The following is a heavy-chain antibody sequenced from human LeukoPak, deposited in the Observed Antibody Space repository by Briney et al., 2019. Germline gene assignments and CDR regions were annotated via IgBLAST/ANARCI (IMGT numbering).Heavy chain of an antibody. J-gene: IGHJ4*02. D-gene: IGHD4-17*01. CDR1: GFTFSSYA. CDR2: ISGSGGST. V-gene: IGHV3-23*01. CDR3: ARDYGDYSFDY. Sequence: GGSLRLSCAASGFTFSSYAMSWVRQAPGKGLEWVSAISGSGGSTCYADSVKGRFTISRDNSKNTLYLQMNSLRAEDTAVYYCARDYGDYSFDYWGQGTLVTVSS.